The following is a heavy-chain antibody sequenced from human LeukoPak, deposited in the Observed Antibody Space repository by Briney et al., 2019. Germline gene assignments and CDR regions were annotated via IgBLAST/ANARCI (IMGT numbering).Heavy chain of an antibody. V-gene: IGHV1-18*01. CDR3: ARDGRIAVAGFYDY. Sequence: GASVKVSCKASGGTFSSYAISWVRQAPGQGLEWMGWISAYNGNTNYAQKLQGRVTMTTDKSTSTAYMELRSLRSDDTAVYYCARDGRIAVAGFYDYWGQGTMVTVSS. CDR2: ISAYNGNT. D-gene: IGHD6-19*01. J-gene: IGHJ4*02. CDR1: GGTFSSYA.